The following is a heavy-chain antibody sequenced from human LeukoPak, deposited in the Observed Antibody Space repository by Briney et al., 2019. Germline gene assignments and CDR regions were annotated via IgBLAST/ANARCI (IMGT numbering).Heavy chain of an antibody. CDR3: ARRTAKTPNYFDY. Sequence: SETLSLTCTVSGDSISSYYWTWIRQPPGKGLDWTGYICYSGNTNYDPSLKSRVTISLDTSKNQFSLKLTSVTAADTAMYYCARRTAKTPNYFDYWGQGALVTVSA. J-gene: IGHJ4*02. CDR1: GDSISSYY. D-gene: IGHD1-1*01. V-gene: IGHV4-59*08. CDR2: ICYSGNT.